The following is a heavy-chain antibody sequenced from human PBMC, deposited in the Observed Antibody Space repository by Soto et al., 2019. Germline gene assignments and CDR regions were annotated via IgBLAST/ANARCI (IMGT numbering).Heavy chain of an antibody. CDR3: ARASLTGGYSYGYSSTPPIDY. CDR1: GGSISSYY. D-gene: IGHD5-18*01. V-gene: IGHV4-59*01. CDR2: IYYSGST. J-gene: IGHJ4*02. Sequence: SETLSLTCTVSGGSISSYYWSWIRQPPGKGLEWIGYIYYSGSTNYNPSLKSRVTISVDTSKNQFSLKLSSVTAADTAVYYCARASLTGGYSYGYSSTPPIDYWGQGTLVTVSS.